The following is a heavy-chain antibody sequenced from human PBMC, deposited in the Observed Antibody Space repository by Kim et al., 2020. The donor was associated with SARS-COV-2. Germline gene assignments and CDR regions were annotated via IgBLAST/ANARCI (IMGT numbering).Heavy chain of an antibody. Sequence: GGSLRLSCAASGFTFSSYAMSWVFQAPGKGLEWVSAISGSGGSTYYADSVKGRFTISRDNSKNTLYLQMNSLRAEDTAVYYCAKDRYSSGCFDYWGQGTLVTVSS. CDR2: ISGSGGST. V-gene: IGHV3-23*01. CDR1: GFTFSSYA. D-gene: IGHD6-19*01. CDR3: AKDRYSSGCFDY. J-gene: IGHJ4*02.